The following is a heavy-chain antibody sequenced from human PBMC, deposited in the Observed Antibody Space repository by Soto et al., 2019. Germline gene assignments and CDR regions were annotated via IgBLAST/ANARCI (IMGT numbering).Heavy chain of an antibody. CDR1: GFTFSSYA. CDR3: ARGGRLPYFDY. J-gene: IGHJ4*02. V-gene: IGHV3-30-3*01. D-gene: IGHD4-17*01. Sequence: QVQLVESGGGVVQPGRSLRLSCAASGFTFSSYAMHWVRQAPGKGLEWVAVISYDGSNKYYADSVKGRFTISRDNSKNALYLQMNSLRAEDTAVYYCARGGRLPYFDYWGQGTLLTVSS. CDR2: ISYDGSNK.